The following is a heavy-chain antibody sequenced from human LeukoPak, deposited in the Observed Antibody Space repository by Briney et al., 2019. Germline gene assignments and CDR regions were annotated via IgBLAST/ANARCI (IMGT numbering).Heavy chain of an antibody. V-gene: IGHV4-59*11. J-gene: IGHJ6*03. Sequence: SETLSLTCTVSGGSISSHYWSWIRQPPGKGLEWIGYIYYSGSTNYNPSLKSRVTISVDTSKNQFSLKLSSVTAADTAVYYCARGFPGYSSGWHVRNYYYYMDVWGKGTTVTVSS. CDR2: IYYSGST. CDR1: GGSISSHY. CDR3: ARGFPGYSSGWHVRNYYYYMDV. D-gene: IGHD6-19*01.